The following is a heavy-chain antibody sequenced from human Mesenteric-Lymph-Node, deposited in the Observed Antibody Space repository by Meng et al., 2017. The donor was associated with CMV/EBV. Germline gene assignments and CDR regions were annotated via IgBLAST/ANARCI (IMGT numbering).Heavy chain of an antibody. D-gene: IGHD2-2*01. CDR3: ARGVAGYCSSTSCSLYYFDY. CDR2: ISSSSSYI. Sequence: GGSLRLSCAASGFTFSSYSMNWVRQAPGKGLEWVSSISSSSSYIYYADSVKGRFTISRDNAKNSLYLQMNSLRAEDTAVYYCARGVAGYCSSTSCSLYYFDYWGQGTLVTVSS. J-gene: IGHJ4*02. V-gene: IGHV3-21*01. CDR1: GFTFSSYS.